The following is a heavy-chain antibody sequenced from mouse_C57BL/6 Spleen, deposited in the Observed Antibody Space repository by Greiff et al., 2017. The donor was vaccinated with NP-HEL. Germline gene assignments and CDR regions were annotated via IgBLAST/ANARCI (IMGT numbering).Heavy chain of an antibody. CDR1: GFTFSDYG. CDR2: ISSGSSTI. D-gene: IGHD3-2*02. Sequence: EVMLVESGGGLVKPGGSLKLSCAASGFTFSDYGMHWVRQAPEKGLEWVAYISSGSSTIYYADTVKGRFTISRDNAKNTLFLQMTSLRSEDTAMDYCARDSSGYLYAMDYWGQGTSVTVSS. CDR3: ARDSSGYLYAMDY. V-gene: IGHV5-17*01. J-gene: IGHJ4*01.